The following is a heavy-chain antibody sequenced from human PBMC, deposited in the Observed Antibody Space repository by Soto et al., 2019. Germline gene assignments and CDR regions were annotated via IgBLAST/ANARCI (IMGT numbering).Heavy chain of an antibody. D-gene: IGHD2-2*01. CDR2: IYYSGSA. Sequence: SETLSLTCSVSGGSISSVSYYWGWIRQPPGKGLEWIGSIYYSGSAYYSPSLKSRVTMSVDTSKNQLSPELRSVPAADTAVYYCARLHCNSPNCVPLDPWGQGTLVTVSS. CDR3: ARLHCNSPNCVPLDP. V-gene: IGHV4-39*01. CDR1: GGSISSVSYY. J-gene: IGHJ5*02.